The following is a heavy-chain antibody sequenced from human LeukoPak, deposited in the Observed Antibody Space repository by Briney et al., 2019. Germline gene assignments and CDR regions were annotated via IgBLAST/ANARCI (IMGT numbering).Heavy chain of an antibody. CDR1: GGSMSSGITY. CDR2: ISYSGAT. D-gene: IGHD6-6*01. V-gene: IGHV4-39*07. CDR3: ARKGQASSLSLFDC. Sequence: KPSETLSLTCTVSGGSMSSGITYWGWIRQPPGKGLEWIATISYSGATYYNPSLKSRVTISVDTSRNQFSLKLRSVTAADTAFYYCARKGQASSLSLFDCWGQGTLVTVSS. J-gene: IGHJ4*02.